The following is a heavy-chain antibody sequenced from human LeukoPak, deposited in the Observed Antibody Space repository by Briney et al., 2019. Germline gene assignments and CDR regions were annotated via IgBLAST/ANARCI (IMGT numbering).Heavy chain of an antibody. J-gene: IGHJ5*02. CDR3: ARSPRGYCSSTSCWFDP. Sequence: SETLSLTCAVYGGSFSGNYWSWIRQPPGKGLEWIGEINHSGSTNYNPSLKSRVTISVDTSKNQFSLKLSSVTAADTAVYYCARSPRGYCSSTSCWFDPWGQGTLVTVSS. CDR2: INHSGST. V-gene: IGHV4-34*01. D-gene: IGHD2-2*03. CDR1: GGSFSGNY.